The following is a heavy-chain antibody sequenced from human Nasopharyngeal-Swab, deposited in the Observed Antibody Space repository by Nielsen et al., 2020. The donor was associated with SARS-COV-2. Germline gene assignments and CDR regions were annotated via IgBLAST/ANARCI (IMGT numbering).Heavy chain of an antibody. D-gene: IGHD2-2*02. CDR3: ARVRDIVVVPAAIPPSYYYYYGMDV. J-gene: IGHJ6*02. V-gene: IGHV1-69*10. Sequence: SVKVSCKASGGTFSSYAISWVRQAPGQGLEWMGGIIPILGIANYAQKFQGRVTITADKSTSTAYMELSSLRSEDTAVYYCARVRDIVVVPAAIPPSYYYYYGMDVWGQGTTVTVSS. CDR2: IIPILGIA. CDR1: GGTFSSYA.